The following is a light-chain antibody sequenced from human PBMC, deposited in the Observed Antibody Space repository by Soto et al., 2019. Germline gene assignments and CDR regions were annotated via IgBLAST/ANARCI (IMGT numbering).Light chain of an antibody. CDR1: QSVLSSSNNKNY. CDR3: QQHYSAPLT. CDR2: WAS. J-gene: IGKJ4*01. Sequence: DIVLTQSPDSLAVSLGERATINCKSSQSVLSSSNNKNYLSWHQHKPGQPPKLLIPWASTRESGVPDRFSGSGSGTDFTLTISSLQAEDVAVYYCQQHYSAPLTFGGGTKVDIK. V-gene: IGKV4-1*01.